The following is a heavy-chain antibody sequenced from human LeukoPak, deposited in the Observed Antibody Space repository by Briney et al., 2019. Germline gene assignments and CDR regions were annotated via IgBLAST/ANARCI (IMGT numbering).Heavy chain of an antibody. CDR2: ISSPGSDI. J-gene: IGHJ4*02. D-gene: IGHD3-10*01. CDR3: ARDLPTGTYRAYFDN. V-gene: IGHV3-48*03. Sequence: GGSLRLSCAGSGVIFSNYEMNWVRQAPGKGREWGSYISSPGSDIYYADSVKGRFTISRDNAENSLFLQMNSLRAEDTAVYYCARDLPTGTYRAYFDNWGQGTLVTVSS. CDR1: GVIFSNYE.